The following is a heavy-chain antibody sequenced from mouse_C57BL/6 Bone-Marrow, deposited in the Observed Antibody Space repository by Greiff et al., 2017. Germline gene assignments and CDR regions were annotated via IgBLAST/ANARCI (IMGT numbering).Heavy chain of an antibody. CDR1: GYTFTSYW. CDR3: ASPFLYYGSSYWYFDF. CDR2: IDPSDSET. D-gene: IGHD1-1*01. J-gene: IGHJ1*03. V-gene: IGHV1-52*01. Sequence: VQLQQPGAELVRPGSSVKLSCKASGYTFTSYWMHWVKQRPIQGLEWIGNIDPSDSETHYNQKFKDKATLTVDKSSSTAYMQLSSLTSKDSAVYYCASPFLYYGSSYWYFDFWGTGTTVTVSS.